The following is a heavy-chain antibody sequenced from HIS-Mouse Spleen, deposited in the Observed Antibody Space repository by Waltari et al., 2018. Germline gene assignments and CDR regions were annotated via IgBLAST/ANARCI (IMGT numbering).Heavy chain of an antibody. CDR3: AREIPYSSSWYDWYFDL. Sequence: QLQLQESGPGLVKPSETLSLTCTVSGGSISRRSYYWVWIRQPPGKGLEWIGSIYYCGSTYYNPSLKSRVTISVDTSKNQFSLKLSSVTAADTAVYYCAREIPYSSSWYDWYFDLWGRGTLVTVSS. J-gene: IGHJ2*01. D-gene: IGHD6-13*01. CDR1: GGSISRRSYY. CDR2: IYYCGST. V-gene: IGHV4-39*07.